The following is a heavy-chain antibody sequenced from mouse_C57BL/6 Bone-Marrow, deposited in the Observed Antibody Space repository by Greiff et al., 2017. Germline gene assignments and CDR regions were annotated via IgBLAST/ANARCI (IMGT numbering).Heavy chain of an antibody. CDR3: ARWGYDPYFDY. V-gene: IGHV1-59*01. J-gene: IGHJ2*01. Sequence: QVQLQQPGAELVRPGTSVKLSCKASGYTFTGYWMHWVKQRPGQGLEWIGVIDPSDCYTNYNQKFKGKATLTVDTSSSTAYMQLSSLTSEDSAVYYCARWGYDPYFDYWGQGTTLTVSS. CDR2: IDPSDCYT. CDR1: GYTFTGYW. D-gene: IGHD2-2*01.